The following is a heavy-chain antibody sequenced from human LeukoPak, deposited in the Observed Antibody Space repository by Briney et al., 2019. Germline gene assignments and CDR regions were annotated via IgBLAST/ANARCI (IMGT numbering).Heavy chain of an antibody. V-gene: IGHV3-23*01. CDR3: AKGPSTWDF. J-gene: IGHJ4*02. CDR2: ITGSGDTT. CDR1: GFTFSNSA. Sequence: GGSLRLSCAASGFTFSNSAMSWVRQAPGKGLEWVSAITGSGDTTYYADSVRGRFTISRDNSKNTQYLQMSSLRAEDTAVYYCAKGPSTWDFWGQGTLVTVSS.